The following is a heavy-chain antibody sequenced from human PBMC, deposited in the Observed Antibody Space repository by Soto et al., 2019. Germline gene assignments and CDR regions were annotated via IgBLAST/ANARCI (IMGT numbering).Heavy chain of an antibody. D-gene: IGHD3-16*01. CDR3: EGSGGGEGSPI. J-gene: IGHJ4*02. V-gene: IGHV4-61*03. CDR1: GDSLNSGAYY. Sequence: PSETLSLTCDVSGDSLNSGAYYWTWIRQSPGRGLEWIGHIYHTGSTNYNPSLRSRLTISLDTSKNHFSLTLRSVNAVDTGVYYGEGSGGGEGSPIGARGTL. CDR2: IYHTGST.